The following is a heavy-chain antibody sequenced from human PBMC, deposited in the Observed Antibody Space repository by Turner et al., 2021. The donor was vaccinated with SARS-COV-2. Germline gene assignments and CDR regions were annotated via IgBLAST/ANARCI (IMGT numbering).Heavy chain of an antibody. J-gene: IGHJ6*02. Sequence: QVQLVQSGAEVTKPGASVTVSCKVSGYTLIELSMHWVRQAPGKGLEWMGGFDPEDAETIYAQKFQGRVTMTEDTSTDTAYMELSSLRSEDTAVYYCATVFAVAGLSYNMDVWGQGTTVTVSS. CDR3: ATVFAVAGLSYNMDV. CDR1: GYTLIELS. D-gene: IGHD6-19*01. CDR2: FDPEDAET. V-gene: IGHV1-24*01.